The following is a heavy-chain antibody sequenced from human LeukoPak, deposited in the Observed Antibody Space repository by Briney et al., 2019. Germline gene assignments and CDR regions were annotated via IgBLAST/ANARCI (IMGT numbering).Heavy chain of an antibody. V-gene: IGHV4-34*01. D-gene: IGHD6-13*01. Sequence: SETLSLTCAVYGGSFSGYYWSWIRQPPGKGLEWIGEINHSGSTNYNPSLKSRVTTSVDTSKNQFSLKLSSVTAADTAVYYCARGNRGGLAAAVFDYWGQGTLVTVSS. J-gene: IGHJ4*02. CDR1: GGSFSGYY. CDR2: INHSGST. CDR3: ARGNRGGLAAAVFDY.